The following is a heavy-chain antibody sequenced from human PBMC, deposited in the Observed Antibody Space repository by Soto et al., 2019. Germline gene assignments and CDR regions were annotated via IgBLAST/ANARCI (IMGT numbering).Heavy chain of an antibody. CDR2: IYSGGST. D-gene: IGHD2-15*01. CDR3: ARGYCSGDACYSVEAPY. Sequence: GGSLRLSCAASGFTVGSDYMSWVRQAPGKGLEWVSIIYSGGSTYYADSVKGRFTISRDNSKNTLYLQMSSLRAEDTAVYYCARGYCSGDACYSVEAPYWGQGTQVTGSS. V-gene: IGHV3-53*01. CDR1: GFTVGSDY. J-gene: IGHJ4*02.